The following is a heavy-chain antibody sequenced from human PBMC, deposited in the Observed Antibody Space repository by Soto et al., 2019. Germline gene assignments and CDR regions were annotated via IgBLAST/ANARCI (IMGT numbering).Heavy chain of an antibody. D-gene: IGHD2-15*01. V-gene: IGHV3-30*18. CDR3: AKDGRGGYCSGGSCYRSYYYYYMDV. J-gene: IGHJ6*03. CDR1: GFTFSSYG. CDR2: ISYDGSNK. Sequence: GGSLRLSCAASGFTFSSYGMHWVRQAPGKGLEWVAVISYDGSNKYYADSVKGRFTISRDNSKNTLYLQMNSLRAEDTAVYYCAKDGRGGYCSGGSCYRSYYYYYMDVWGKGTTVTVSS.